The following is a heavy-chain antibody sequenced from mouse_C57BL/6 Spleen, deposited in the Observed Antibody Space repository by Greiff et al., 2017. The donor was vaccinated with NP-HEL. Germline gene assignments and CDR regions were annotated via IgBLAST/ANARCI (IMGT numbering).Heavy chain of an antibody. CDR3: ARGYYYGSSYYYFDY. Sequence: VQLQQSGAELVKPGASVKMSCKASGYTFTSYWITWVKQRPGQGLEWIGDIYPGSGSTNYNEKFKSKATLTVDTSSSTAYMQLSSLTSEDSAVYYCARGYYYGSSYYYFDYWGQGTTLTVSS. J-gene: IGHJ2*01. V-gene: IGHV1-55*01. CDR2: IYPGSGST. CDR1: GYTFTSYW. D-gene: IGHD1-1*01.